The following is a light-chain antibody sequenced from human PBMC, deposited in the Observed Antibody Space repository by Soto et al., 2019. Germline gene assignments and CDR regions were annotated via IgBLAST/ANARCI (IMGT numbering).Light chain of an antibody. CDR3: MQGTHWPIT. Sequence: VVMTHSPLSLPVTLGQPATISCRSNQILVHSDGIAYFSWFKQRPGRSPRRLIYKVSNRDSGVPARFSGSGSGTDFALKISRVEAEEVGVDYCMQGTHWPITFGQGTRRELK. CDR1: QILVHSDGIAY. V-gene: IGKV2-30*02. CDR2: KVS. J-gene: IGKJ5*01.